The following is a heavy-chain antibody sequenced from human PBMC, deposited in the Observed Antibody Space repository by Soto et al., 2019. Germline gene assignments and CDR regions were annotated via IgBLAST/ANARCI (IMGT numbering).Heavy chain of an antibody. CDR2: ISSDGSGT. CDR1: GFTFSDYA. D-gene: IGHD3-9*01. V-gene: IGHV3-64*01. Sequence: EVQLVESGGGLVQPGGSLRLSCAASGFTFSDYAMHWVRQAPGKGLEYVSGISSDGSGTYYGNSMKGRFTISRDKSKNTLYLRMGSLRAEDMAVYYCASGGLATTNPTDYWGQGTLFTVSS. CDR3: ASGGLATTNPTDY. J-gene: IGHJ4*02.